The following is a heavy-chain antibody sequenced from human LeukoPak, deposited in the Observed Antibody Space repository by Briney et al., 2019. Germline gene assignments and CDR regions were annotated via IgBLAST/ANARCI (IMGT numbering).Heavy chain of an antibody. D-gene: IGHD5-12*01. J-gene: IGHJ4*02. CDR1: GGSISGYF. CDR3: AREPTSGREPTSGRPLDY. Sequence: PSETLSLTCTVSGGSISGYFWSWIRQPAGKGLEWIGRIYSSGSNNYNPSLKSRVTMLLDTSKNHLSLNLSSVTAADTAVYYCAREPTSGREPTSGRPLDYWGQGTLVTVPS. V-gene: IGHV4-4*07. CDR2: IYSSGSN.